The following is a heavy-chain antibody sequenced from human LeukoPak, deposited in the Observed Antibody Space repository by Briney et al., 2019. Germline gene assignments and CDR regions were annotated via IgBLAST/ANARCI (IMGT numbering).Heavy chain of an antibody. CDR1: GFTFSSYA. J-gene: IGHJ4*02. CDR2: IAGSGGGT. V-gene: IGHV3-23*01. D-gene: IGHD2/OR15-2a*01. Sequence: GGSLRLSCAASGFTFSSYAMSWVRQAPGKGLEWVSGIAGSGGGTYYADSVKGRFTISRDNSKNTLYLQMNSLRAEDTAVYYRAKGGLNISPDYWGQGTLVTVSS. CDR3: AKGGLNISPDY.